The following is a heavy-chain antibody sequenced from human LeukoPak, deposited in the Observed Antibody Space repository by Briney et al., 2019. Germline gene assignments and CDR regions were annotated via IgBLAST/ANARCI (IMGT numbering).Heavy chain of an antibody. Sequence: GGSLRLPCAASGFTFSSYGMHWVRQAPGKGLEWVAVIWYDGSNKYYADSVKGRFTISRDNSKNTLYLQMNSLRAEDTAVYYCARDGPAYCGGDCYWDYWGQGTLVTVSS. J-gene: IGHJ4*02. CDR1: GFTFSSYG. V-gene: IGHV3-33*01. D-gene: IGHD2-21*02. CDR3: ARDGPAYCGGDCYWDY. CDR2: IWYDGSNK.